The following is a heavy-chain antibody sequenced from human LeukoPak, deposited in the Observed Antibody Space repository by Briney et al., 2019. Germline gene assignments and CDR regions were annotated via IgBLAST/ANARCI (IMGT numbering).Heavy chain of an antibody. Sequence: ASVKVSCKASGGTFSSYAISWVRQGPGQGLEWMGWISAYNGNTNYAQKLQGRVTMTTDTSTSTAYMELRSLRSDDTAVYYCARDVGSNYADVWGQGTTVTVSS. J-gene: IGHJ6*02. D-gene: IGHD4-11*01. CDR1: GGTFSSYA. CDR2: ISAYNGNT. V-gene: IGHV1-18*01. CDR3: ARDVGSNYADV.